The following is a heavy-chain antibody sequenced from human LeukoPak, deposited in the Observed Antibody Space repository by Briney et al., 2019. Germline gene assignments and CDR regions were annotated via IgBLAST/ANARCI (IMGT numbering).Heavy chain of an antibody. CDR1: GGSFSGYY. D-gene: IGHD3-16*02. CDR2: INHSGST. V-gene: IGHV4-34*01. J-gene: IGHJ6*03. Sequence: SETLSLTCAVYGGSFSGYYWSWIRQPPGKGLEWIGEINHSGSTNYNPSLKSRVTISVDTSKNQFSLKLSSVTAADTAVYYCATTRDGVWGSYRQPDYYYYYYMDVWGKGTTVTISS. CDR3: ATTRDGVWGSYRQPDYYYYYYMDV.